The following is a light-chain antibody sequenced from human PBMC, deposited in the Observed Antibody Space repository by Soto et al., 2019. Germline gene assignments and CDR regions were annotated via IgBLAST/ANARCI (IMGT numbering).Light chain of an antibody. V-gene: IGKV3-20*01. CDR2: GAS. J-gene: IGKJ1*01. Sequence: EIVLTQSPGTLSLSPGERATLSCRASQSVRSSFLAWYQQKPGQAPRLLIYGASSMATGIPDRFSGSGSGTDFTITISRLEPEDFAVYYCQQYDSSPWTFGQGTKVEIK. CDR3: QQYDSSPWT. CDR1: QSVRSSF.